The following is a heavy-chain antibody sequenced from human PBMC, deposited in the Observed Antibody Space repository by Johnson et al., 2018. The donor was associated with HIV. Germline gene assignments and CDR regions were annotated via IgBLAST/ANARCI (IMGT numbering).Heavy chain of an antibody. Sequence: LVESGGGLVQPGRSLRLSCAASGFTFDDYAMHWVRQAPGKGLEWVSGISWNSGSIGYADSVKGRFTISRDNSKNTLYLQMNNLRAEDTAVYYCARDPSRSPGAFDIWGQGTMVTVSS. V-gene: IGHV3-9*01. CDR3: ARDPSRSPGAFDI. CDR1: GFTFDDYA. J-gene: IGHJ3*02. CDR2: ISWNSGSI.